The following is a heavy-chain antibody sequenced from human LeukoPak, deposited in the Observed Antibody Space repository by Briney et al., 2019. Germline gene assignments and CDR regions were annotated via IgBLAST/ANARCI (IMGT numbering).Heavy chain of an antibody. D-gene: IGHD6-13*01. CDR1: GFTFDDYG. CDR3: AKDYGYSSSWYDY. CDR2: ISWNSASV. J-gene: IGHJ4*02. Sequence: GGSLRLSCAASGFTFDDYGMHWVRQAPGEGLEWVSTISWNSASVGYVDSVKGRFTISRDNAKKTLYLQMNSLRPEDTALYYCAKDYGYSSSWYDYWGQGTLVTVSS. V-gene: IGHV3-9*01.